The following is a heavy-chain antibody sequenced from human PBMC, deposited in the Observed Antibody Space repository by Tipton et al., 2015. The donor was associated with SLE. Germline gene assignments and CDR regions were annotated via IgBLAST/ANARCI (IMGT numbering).Heavy chain of an antibody. J-gene: IGHJ6*02. CDR2: IYTSGST. CDR3: ARDLRDYGMDV. D-gene: IGHD3-16*01. CDR1: GGSISSGGYY. Sequence: TLSLTCTVSGGSISSGGYYWSWIRQPAGKGLEWIGHIYTSGSTNYNPSLKSRVTISVDTSKNQFSLKLSSVTAADTAVYYCARDLRDYGMDVWGQGTTVTVSS. V-gene: IGHV4-61*09.